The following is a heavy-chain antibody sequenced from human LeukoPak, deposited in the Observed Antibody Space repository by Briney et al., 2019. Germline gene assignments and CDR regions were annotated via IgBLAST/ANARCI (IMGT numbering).Heavy chain of an antibody. CDR3: ARAVYGFDAFDI. J-gene: IGHJ3*02. D-gene: IGHD4-17*01. V-gene: IGHV3-30*03. CDR1: GFTFSSYG. Sequence: PGRSLRLSCAASGFTFSSYGTHWVRQAPGKGLEWVAVISYDGSNKYYADSVKGRFTISRDNAKNSLYLQMNSLRAEDTAVYYCARAVYGFDAFDIWGQGTMVTVSS. CDR2: ISYDGSNK.